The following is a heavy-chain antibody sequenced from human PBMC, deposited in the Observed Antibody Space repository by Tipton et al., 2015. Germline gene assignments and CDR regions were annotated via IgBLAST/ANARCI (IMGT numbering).Heavy chain of an antibody. CDR2: ITSGRSYI. V-gene: IGHV3-21*01. J-gene: IGHJ4*02. CDR3: ATGVGATRPYYFDY. CDR1: EFNFNSYS. D-gene: IGHD1-26*01. Sequence: SLRLSCAASEFNFNSYSMNWVRQAPGKGLEWVSSITSGRSYIYYADSVKGRFTISRDNAKSSLFLQMNSLRAEDTAVYYCATGVGATRPYYFDYWGQGTLVTVSS.